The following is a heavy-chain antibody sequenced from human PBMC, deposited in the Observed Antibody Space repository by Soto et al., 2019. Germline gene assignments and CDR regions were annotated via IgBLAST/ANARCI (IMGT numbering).Heavy chain of an antibody. Sequence: GGSLRLSCAASGFPFTDYSLHWVRQAPGKGLEWVAIISNDGSDIDYADSVKGRFTISRDNSNNMLHLEMNSLRMEDSAVYYCARDPRWRELLLDYWGQGTLVKSPQ. CDR3: ARDPRWRELLLDY. CDR1: GFPFTDYS. J-gene: IGHJ4*02. D-gene: IGHD3-10*01. CDR2: ISNDGSDI. V-gene: IGHV3-30-3*01.